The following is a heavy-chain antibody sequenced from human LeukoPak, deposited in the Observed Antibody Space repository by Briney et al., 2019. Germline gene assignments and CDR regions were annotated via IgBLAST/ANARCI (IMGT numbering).Heavy chain of an antibody. J-gene: IGHJ4*02. CDR2: IIPIFGTA. Sequence: GASVKVSCKASGGTFSSYAISWVRQAPGQGLEWMGGIIPIFGTANYAQKFQGRVTITADESTSTAYMELSSLRSEDTAVYYCAGGGDYGDYVFDYRGQGTLVTVSS. V-gene: IGHV1-69*13. CDR3: AGGGDYGDYVFDY. CDR1: GGTFSSYA. D-gene: IGHD4-17*01.